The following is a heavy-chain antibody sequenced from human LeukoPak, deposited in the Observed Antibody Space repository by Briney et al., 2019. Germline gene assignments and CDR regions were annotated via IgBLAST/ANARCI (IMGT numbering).Heavy chain of an antibody. CDR3: ASQDYCDSSET. CDR2: IYYSGST. D-gene: IGHD3-22*01. J-gene: IGHJ5*02. Sequence: SETLSLTCTVSGGSISSYYWSWIRQPPGKGLEWIGYIYYSGSTNYNPSLKSRVTISVDTSKNQFSLKLSSVTAADTAVYYCASQDYCDSSETWGQGTLVTVSS. V-gene: IGHV4-59*01. CDR1: GGSISSYY.